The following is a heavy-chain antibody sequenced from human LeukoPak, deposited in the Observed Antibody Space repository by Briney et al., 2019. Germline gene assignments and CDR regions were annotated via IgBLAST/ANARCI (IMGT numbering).Heavy chain of an antibody. D-gene: IGHD5-18*01. CDR3: ARGGYSYGLSFCAY. J-gene: IGHJ4*02. Sequence: PGGSLRLSCATSGFTFSSYEMNWVRQAPGKGLEWVSYISSSGNTIYYPDSVKGRFTISRDNAKNSLYLQMNSLRAEDTAVYYCARGGYSYGLSFCAYWGQGTLVTVSS. V-gene: IGHV3-48*03. CDR1: GFTFSSYE. CDR2: ISSSGNTI.